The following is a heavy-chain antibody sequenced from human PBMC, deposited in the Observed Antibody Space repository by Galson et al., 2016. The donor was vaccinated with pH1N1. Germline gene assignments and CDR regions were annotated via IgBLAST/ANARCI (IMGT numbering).Heavy chain of an antibody. Sequence: SLRLSCAASGFTFSTYAMHWVRQAPGKGLEWVAVILYDGSNKNYADSMKGRFTNSRDNSNNTLYLQMNSLRAEDTAVYYCARGKPFYYDSSGYYFDYWGQGTLVTVSS. CDR3: ARGKPFYYDSSGYYFDY. J-gene: IGHJ4*02. D-gene: IGHD3-22*01. V-gene: IGHV3-30-3*01. CDR2: ILYDGSNK. CDR1: GFTFSTYA.